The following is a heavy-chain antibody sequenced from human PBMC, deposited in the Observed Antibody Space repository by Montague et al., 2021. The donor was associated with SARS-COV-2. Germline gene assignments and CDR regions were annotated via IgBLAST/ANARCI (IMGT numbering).Heavy chain of an antibody. CDR3: TRDYRSIVGDGLEI. CDR2: ISTSAYTT. Sequence: SLRLSCAASGLTFSNYDMNWVRQAPGKGPEWISYISTSAYTTSYAGSVKGRFTISRDNGKNSLFLQMYSLRVEDTAVYYCTRDYRSIVGDGLEIWGQGTKVTVSS. CDR1: GLTFSNYD. V-gene: IGHV3-48*03. D-gene: IGHD3-16*02. J-gene: IGHJ3*02.